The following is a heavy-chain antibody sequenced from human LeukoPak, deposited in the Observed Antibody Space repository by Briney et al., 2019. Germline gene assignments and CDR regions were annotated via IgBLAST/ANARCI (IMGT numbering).Heavy chain of an antibody. CDR3: ARAVLWFGDLDYYYYMDV. CDR1: GDSVSRNSAT. J-gene: IGHJ6*03. D-gene: IGHD3-10*01. Sequence: SQTLSLTCAISGDSVSRNSATWNWIRQSPARGLEWLGRTYYRSKWYNDYAVSVKSRITINPDTSKNQFSLQLNPVTPEDTAVYYCARAVLWFGDLDYYYYMDVWGKGTTVTVPS. V-gene: IGHV6-1*01. CDR2: TYYRSKWYN.